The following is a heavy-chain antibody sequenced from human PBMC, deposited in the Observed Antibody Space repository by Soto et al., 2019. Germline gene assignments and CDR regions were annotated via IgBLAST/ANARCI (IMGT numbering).Heavy chain of an antibody. CDR3: ARGLLVIAGTENWFDP. D-gene: IGHD1-20*01. CDR2: ISTMNSYI. CDR1: GFAFSTYS. Sequence: GGSLRLSCTDSGFAFSTYSMNWVRQAPGKGLEWDSYISTMNSYIYYADAVRGRFTISRDNAKNSLYLQMNSLRAEDTAVYYFARGLLVIAGTENWFDPWGQGTLVTVSS. J-gene: IGHJ5*02. V-gene: IGHV3-21*01.